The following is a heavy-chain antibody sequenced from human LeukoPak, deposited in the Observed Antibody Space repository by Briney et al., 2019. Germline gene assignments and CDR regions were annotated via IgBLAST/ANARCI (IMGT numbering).Heavy chain of an antibody. Sequence: GGSLRLSCVASGFTFSSYAMGWVRQAPGKRPEWVSSLTDSGGTTYYVDSVKGRFTISRGNSKNTLYLHMNSLRAEDTAMYYCAKKRDAFDIWGRGTVVAVSS. J-gene: IGHJ3*02. CDR3: AKKRDAFDI. CDR2: LTDSGGTT. D-gene: IGHD5-24*01. CDR1: GFTFSSYA. V-gene: IGHV3-23*01.